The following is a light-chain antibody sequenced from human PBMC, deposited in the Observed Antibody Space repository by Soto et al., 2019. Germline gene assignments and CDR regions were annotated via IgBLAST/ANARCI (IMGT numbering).Light chain of an antibody. CDR3: QQLNSYPIT. CDR1: QGISTY. J-gene: IGKJ5*01. Sequence: DIQLTQSPSFQSASVGDRVTITCRASQGISTYLAWYQQKPGIAPKLLIYAASTLQSGVPSRFSGSGSGTEFTLTISSLQPEDFATYYCQQLNSYPITFGQGTRLEI. CDR2: AAS. V-gene: IGKV1-9*01.